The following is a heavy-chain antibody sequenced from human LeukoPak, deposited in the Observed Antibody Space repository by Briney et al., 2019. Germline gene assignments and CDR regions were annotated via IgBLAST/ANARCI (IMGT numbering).Heavy chain of an antibody. Sequence: SETLSLTCTVSGGSISSGSYYWSWIRQPAGKGLEWIGRIYTSGSTNYNPSLKSRVTISVDTPKNQFSLKLSSVTAADTAVYYCARVMGGFTIDYWGQGTLVTVSS. CDR1: GGSISSGSYY. CDR2: IYTSGST. V-gene: IGHV4-61*02. D-gene: IGHD3-10*01. J-gene: IGHJ4*02. CDR3: ARVMGGFTIDY.